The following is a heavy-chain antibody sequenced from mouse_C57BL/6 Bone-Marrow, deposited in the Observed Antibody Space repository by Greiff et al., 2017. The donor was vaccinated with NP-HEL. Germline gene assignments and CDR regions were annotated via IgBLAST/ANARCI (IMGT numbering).Heavy chain of an antibody. J-gene: IGHJ2*01. CDR2: ISSGGSYT. CDR1: GFTFSSYG. D-gene: IGHD2-2*01. Sequence: EVMLVESGGDLVKPGGSLKLSCAASGFTFSSYGMSWVRQTPDKRLEWVATISSGGSYTYYPDSVKGRFTISRDNAKNTLYLQMSSLKSEDTAMYYCARHLVTTGGVDYWGQGTTLTVSS. V-gene: IGHV5-6*02. CDR3: ARHLVTTGGVDY.